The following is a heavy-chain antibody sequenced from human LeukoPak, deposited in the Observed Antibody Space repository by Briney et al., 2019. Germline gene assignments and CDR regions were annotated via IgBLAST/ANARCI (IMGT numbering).Heavy chain of an antibody. CDR1: GGSFSGYY. CDR2: INHSGST. J-gene: IGHJ4*02. D-gene: IGHD1-26*01. CDR3: ARTDEYSGSYYVY. V-gene: IGHV4-34*01. Sequence: SETLSLTCAVYGGSFSGYYWSWIRQPPGKGLEWIGEINHSGSTNYNPSLKSRVTISVDTSKNQFPLKLSSVTAADTAVYYCARTDEYSGSYYVYWGQGTLVTVSS.